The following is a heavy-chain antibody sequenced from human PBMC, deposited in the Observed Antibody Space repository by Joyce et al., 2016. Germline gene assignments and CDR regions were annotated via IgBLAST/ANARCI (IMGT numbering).Heavy chain of an antibody. D-gene: IGHD1-7*01. Sequence: EVQLVESGGGLVQPGGSLRLSCAASGFSFNYYIMNWVRQAPGKGLELISYITSNGSTRFYADSVKDRFTISRDNAKNSLYLQMNSLRDEETAVYYCTRRNEGNFFLDYWGQGTLVTVSS. V-gene: IGHV3-48*02. J-gene: IGHJ4*02. CDR3: TRRNEGNFFLDY. CDR2: ITSNGSTR. CDR1: GFSFNYYI.